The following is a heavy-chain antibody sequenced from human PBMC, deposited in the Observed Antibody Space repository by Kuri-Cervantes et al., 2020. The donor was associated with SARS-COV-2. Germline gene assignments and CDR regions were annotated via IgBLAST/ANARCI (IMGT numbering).Heavy chain of an antibody. V-gene: IGHV4-59*01. CDR3: AREGSGWYGEDYYYYGMDV. CDR1: GGSFSSYY. Sequence: ESLKISCAVYGGSFSSYYWSWIRQPPGKGLEWIGYIYYSGSTNYNPSLKSRVTISVDTSKNQFSLKLSSVTAADTAVYYCAREGSGWYGEDYYYYGMDVWGQGTTVTVSS. CDR2: IYYSGST. D-gene: IGHD6-19*01. J-gene: IGHJ6*02.